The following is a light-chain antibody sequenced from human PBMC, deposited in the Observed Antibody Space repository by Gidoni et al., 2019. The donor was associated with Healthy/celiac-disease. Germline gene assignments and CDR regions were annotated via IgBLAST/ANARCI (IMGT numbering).Light chain of an antibody. CDR1: QSISSY. CDR2: AAS. J-gene: IGKJ4*01. V-gene: IGKV1-39*01. CDR3: QQSYSTPLT. Sequence: DIQMTQSPSSLSASVGDRVTITCRASQSISSYLNWYQQKPGKAPKLLIYAASSFQSGVPSRVSGSGSGTDFTLTSSSLQPEDFATYYCQQSYSTPLTFGGGTKVEIK.